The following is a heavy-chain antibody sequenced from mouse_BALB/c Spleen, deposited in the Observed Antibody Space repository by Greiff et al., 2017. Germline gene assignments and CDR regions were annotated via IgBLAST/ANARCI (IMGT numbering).Heavy chain of an antibody. D-gene: IGHD2-1*01. CDR3: ARFYYGNYVYYFDY. CDR1: GYTFTDYN. J-gene: IGHJ2*01. Sequence: VQLQQSGPELVKPGASVKISCKASGYTFTDYNMHWVKQSHGKSLEWIGYIYPYNGGTGYNQKFKSKATLTVDNSSSTAYMELRSLTSEDSAVYYCARFYYGNYVYYFDYWGQGTTLTVSS. CDR2: IYPYNGGT. V-gene: IGHV1S29*02.